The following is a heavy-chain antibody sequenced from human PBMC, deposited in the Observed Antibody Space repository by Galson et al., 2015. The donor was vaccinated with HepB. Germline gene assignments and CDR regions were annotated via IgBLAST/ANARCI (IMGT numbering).Heavy chain of an antibody. CDR1: GYTFTSYG. Sequence: CKASGYTFTSYGITWVRQAPGQGLEWMGWISAYNGNTNYAQKLQGRVTMTTDTSTSTAYMELRSLRSDDTAVYYCARDQDADTTMVPYYYGLDVWGQGTTVTVSS. V-gene: IGHV1-18*04. CDR2: ISAYNGNT. J-gene: IGHJ6*02. CDR3: ARDQDADTTMVPYYYGLDV. D-gene: IGHD5-18*01.